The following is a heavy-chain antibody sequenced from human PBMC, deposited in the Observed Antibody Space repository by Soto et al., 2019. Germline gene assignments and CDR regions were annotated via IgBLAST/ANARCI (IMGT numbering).Heavy chain of an antibody. J-gene: IGHJ5*02. Sequence: SETLSLTCTVSGGSISSSSYYWGWIRQPPGKGLEWIGSIYYSGSTYYNPSLKSRVTISVDTSKNQFSLKLSSVTAADTAVYYCARRRTTVTTESTWFDPWGQGTLVTVYS. CDR2: IYYSGST. D-gene: IGHD4-17*01. CDR3: ARRRTTVTTESTWFDP. V-gene: IGHV4-39*01. CDR1: GGSISSSSYY.